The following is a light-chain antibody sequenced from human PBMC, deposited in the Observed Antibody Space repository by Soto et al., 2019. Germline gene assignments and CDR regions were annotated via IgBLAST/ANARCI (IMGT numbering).Light chain of an antibody. CDR1: QSVSNNY. V-gene: IGKV3-20*01. CDR2: GAS. CDR3: QQYGSSPLT. J-gene: IGKJ4*01. Sequence: EIVLTQSPGTLSLSPGEGATLSCRASQSVSNNYLAWYQQKPGQAPRLLIYGASNRATGTPDRFSGSASGTDFTLTISRLEPEDFAVYYCQQYGSSPLTFGGGTKVDIK.